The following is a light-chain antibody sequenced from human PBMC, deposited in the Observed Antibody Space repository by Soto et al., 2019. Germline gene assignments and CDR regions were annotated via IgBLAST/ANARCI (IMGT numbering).Light chain of an antibody. Sequence: QSALTQPASVSGSPGHSITIACTGTSSDVGGYNYVSWYQQHPGKAPKLMIYDVSNRPSGVSNRFSGSKSGNTASLTISGLQAEDEAEYYCRSYTSSSSWVFGGGTKVTVL. J-gene: IGLJ3*02. V-gene: IGLV2-14*01. CDR3: RSYTSSSSWV. CDR2: DVS. CDR1: SSDVGGYNY.